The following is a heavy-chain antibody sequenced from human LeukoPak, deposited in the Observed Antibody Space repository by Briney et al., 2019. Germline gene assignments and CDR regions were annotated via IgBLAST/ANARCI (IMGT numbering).Heavy chain of an antibody. Sequence: ASVKVSCKVSGYTLTELSMHWVRQAPGKGLEWMGGFDPEDGETIYAQKFQGRVTMTRNTSISTAYMELSSLRSEDTAVYYCARGGLQYYYYMDVWGKGTTVTVSS. J-gene: IGHJ6*03. CDR3: ARGGLQYYYYMDV. CDR2: FDPEDGET. D-gene: IGHD6-25*01. CDR1: GYTLTELS. V-gene: IGHV1-24*01.